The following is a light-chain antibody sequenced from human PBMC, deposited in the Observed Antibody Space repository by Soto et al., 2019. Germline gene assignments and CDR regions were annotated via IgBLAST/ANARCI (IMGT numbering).Light chain of an antibody. CDR3: GTWDSSLRGV. CDR1: SSNIGNNY. CDR2: ENI. J-gene: IGLJ3*02. Sequence: QSVLTQPPSVSAAPGQKVTISCSGSSSNIGNNYVSWYQQLPGTAPKLLIYENIKRPSGIPDRFSGSKSGTSATLGITGLQTGDEADYYCGTWDSSLRGVFGGGTKLTVL. V-gene: IGLV1-51*02.